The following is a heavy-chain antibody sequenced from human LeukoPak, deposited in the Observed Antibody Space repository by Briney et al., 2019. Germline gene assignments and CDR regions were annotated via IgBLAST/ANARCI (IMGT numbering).Heavy chain of an antibody. D-gene: IGHD1-26*01. Sequence: SQTLSLTCAISGDSVSSNSAAWSWIRQSPSRGLEWLGRTYYRSKWSNDYAVSMKSRITINPDTSKNQFSLQLNSVTPEDTAVYYCARLVGASWFDSWGQGTLVTVSS. CDR1: GDSVSSNSAA. J-gene: IGHJ5*01. V-gene: IGHV6-1*01. CDR2: TYYRSKWSN. CDR3: ARLVGASWFDS.